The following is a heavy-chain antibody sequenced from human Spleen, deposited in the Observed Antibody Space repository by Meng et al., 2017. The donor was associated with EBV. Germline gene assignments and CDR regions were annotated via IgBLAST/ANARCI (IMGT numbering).Heavy chain of an antibody. CDR3: ASTTTMTSFDY. V-gene: IGHV4-30-4*01. D-gene: IGHD4-17*01. J-gene: IGHJ4*02. CDR2: LYYSGSA. CDR1: GGSISSGGHY. Sequence: VQLQGSDPGLVKPSQTLSLTCAVSGGSISSGGHYWSWIRQPPGKGLEWIGYLYYSGSAYYNPSLKSRLTISVDTSKNQFSLKLTSVTAADTAVYYCASTTTMTSFDYWGQGTLVTVSS.